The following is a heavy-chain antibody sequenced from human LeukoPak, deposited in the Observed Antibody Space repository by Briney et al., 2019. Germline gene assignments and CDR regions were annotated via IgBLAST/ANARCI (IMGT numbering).Heavy chain of an antibody. V-gene: IGHV3-23*01. CDR2: ISGSGRTT. Sequence: GSLRLSCEAFGFSFSTYGMDWVRQAPGKGLEWVSLISGSGRTTYYADSVKGRFTVSRDNSRNTLYRQMDSLRVEATAIYYCAKEVGGSSWPIFQHCGQGTQVTVPS. D-gene: IGHD6-13*01. CDR3: AKEVGGSSWPIFQH. CDR1: GFSFSTYG. J-gene: IGHJ1*01.